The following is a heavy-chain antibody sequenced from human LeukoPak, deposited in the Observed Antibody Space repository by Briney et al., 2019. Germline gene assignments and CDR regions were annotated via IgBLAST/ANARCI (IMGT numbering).Heavy chain of an antibody. D-gene: IGHD6-19*01. Sequence: SVKVSCKASGYTFTGYYMHWVRQAPGQGLEWMGGIIPIFGTANYAQKFQGRVTITADESTSTAYMELSSLRSEDTAVYYCAREYIAVAGTSVPFDPWGQGTLVTVSS. CDR2: IIPIFGTA. CDR3: AREYIAVAGTSVPFDP. J-gene: IGHJ5*02. V-gene: IGHV1-69*13. CDR1: GYTFTGYY.